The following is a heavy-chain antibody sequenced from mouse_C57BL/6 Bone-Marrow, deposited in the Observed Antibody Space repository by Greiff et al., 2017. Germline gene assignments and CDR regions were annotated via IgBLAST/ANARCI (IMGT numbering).Heavy chain of an antibody. Sequence: EVKLVESGPGLVKPSQSLSLTCSVTGYSITSGYYWNWIRQFPGNKLEWMGYISYDGSNNYNTSLKNRISITRDPSKNQFFLKLNSVTTEDAAPYYCASGNSNYPYYFDYWGQGTTLTVSS. V-gene: IGHV3-6*01. D-gene: IGHD2-5*01. CDR2: ISYDGSN. CDR3: ASGNSNYPYYFDY. J-gene: IGHJ2*01. CDR1: GYSITSGYY.